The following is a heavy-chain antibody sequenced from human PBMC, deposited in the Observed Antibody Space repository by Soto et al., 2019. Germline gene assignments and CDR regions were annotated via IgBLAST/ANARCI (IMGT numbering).Heavy chain of an antibody. CDR1: GGSISSHY. CDR2: IYYSGST. Sequence: SETLSLTCTVSGGSISSHYWSWIRQPPGKGLEWIGYIYYSGSTNYNPSLKSRVTISVDTSKNQFSLKLSSVTAADTAVYYCAVTDIYYYYGMDVWGQGTTVTVSS. CDR3: AVTDIYYYYGMDV. D-gene: IGHD2-21*02. J-gene: IGHJ6*02. V-gene: IGHV4-59*11.